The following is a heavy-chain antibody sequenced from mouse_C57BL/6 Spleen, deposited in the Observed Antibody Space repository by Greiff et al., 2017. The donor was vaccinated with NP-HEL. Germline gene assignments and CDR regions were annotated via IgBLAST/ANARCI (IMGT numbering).Heavy chain of an antibody. CDR2: ISYDGSN. V-gene: IGHV3-6*01. CDR3: AREDGNYRYFDV. Sequence: ESGPGLVKPSQSLSLTCSVTGYYITSGYYWNWIRQFPGNKLEWMGYISYDGSNNYNPSLKNRISITRDTSKNQFFLKLNSVTTEDTATYYCAREDGNYRYFDVWGTGTTVTVSS. CDR1: GYYITSGYY. J-gene: IGHJ1*03. D-gene: IGHD2-1*01.